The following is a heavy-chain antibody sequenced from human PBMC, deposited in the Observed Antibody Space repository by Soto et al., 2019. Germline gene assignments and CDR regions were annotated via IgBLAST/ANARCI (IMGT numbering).Heavy chain of an antibody. D-gene: IGHD2-15*01. J-gene: IGHJ5*02. CDR1: GFTFGDYA. CDR2: IRGKAYGGTT. CDR3: TRGRYCSGGSCYGPFDP. Sequence: LRLSCTASGFTFGDYAMSWFRQAPGKGLEWVAFIRGKAYGGTTEYAASVKGRFTISRDDSKSIAYLQMNSLKTEDTAVYYCTRGRYCSGGSCYGPFDPWGQGTLVTVSS. V-gene: IGHV3-49*03.